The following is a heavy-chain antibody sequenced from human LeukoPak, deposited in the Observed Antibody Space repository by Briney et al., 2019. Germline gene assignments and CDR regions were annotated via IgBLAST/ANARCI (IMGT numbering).Heavy chain of an antibody. CDR3: ARDRGVAAAGSHWFDP. CDR2: IYYSGIT. CDR1: GGSISSGDYY. D-gene: IGHD6-13*01. J-gene: IGHJ5*02. Sequence: PSETLSLTCTVSGGSISSGDYYWRWIRQPPGKGLEWIVYIYYSGITYYHPSLKSRVTISVDTSKNQFSLKLSSVTAADTAVYYCARDRGVAAAGSHWFDPWGQGTLVTVSS. V-gene: IGHV4-30-4*01.